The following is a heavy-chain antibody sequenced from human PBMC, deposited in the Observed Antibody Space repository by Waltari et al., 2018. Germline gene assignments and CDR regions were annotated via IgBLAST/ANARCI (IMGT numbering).Heavy chain of an antibody. CDR1: GYTFTGYY. CDR2: INPNSGGT. CDR3: ARGTTTFSYYYYYMDV. J-gene: IGHJ6*03. V-gene: IGHV1-2*02. D-gene: IGHD1-1*01. Sequence: QVQLVQSGAEVKKPGASVKVSCKASGYTFTGYYMHWVRQAPGQGLEWMGWINPNSGGTNYAQKFQGRVTMTRDTSISTAYMELSRLRSDDTAVYYCARGTTTFSYYYYYMDVWGKGTTVIVSS.